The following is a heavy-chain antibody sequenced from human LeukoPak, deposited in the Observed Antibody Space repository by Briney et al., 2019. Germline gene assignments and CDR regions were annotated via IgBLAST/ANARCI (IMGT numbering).Heavy chain of an antibody. CDR3: ARDIRGVITWFDP. D-gene: IGHD3-10*01. J-gene: IGHJ5*02. CDR1: GYTFTGYY. V-gene: IGHV1-2*02. Sequence: ASVKVSCKASGYTFTGYYMHWVRQAPGQGLEWMGWINPNSGGTNYAQKFQGRVTMTRDTSISTAYMELSRLRSDDTAVYYCARDIRGVITWFDPWGQGTLVTVSS. CDR2: INPNSGGT.